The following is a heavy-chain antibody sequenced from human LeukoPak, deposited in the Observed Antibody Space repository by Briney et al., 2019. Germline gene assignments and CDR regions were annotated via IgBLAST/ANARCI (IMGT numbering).Heavy chain of an antibody. D-gene: IGHD1-26*01. CDR3: ARKGWLLQLVSS. CDR1: GVASDDLL. J-gene: IGHJ5*02. CDR2: INWNGGST. Sequence: PGGSLRPSCAASGVASDDLLLSTVRQAPGKGLEWVSGINWNGGSTGYADSVKGRSTISRDNAKNSLYLQMNSLRAEVMALCYLARKGWLLQLVSSCGEGNLVTVSS. V-gene: IGHV3-20*04.